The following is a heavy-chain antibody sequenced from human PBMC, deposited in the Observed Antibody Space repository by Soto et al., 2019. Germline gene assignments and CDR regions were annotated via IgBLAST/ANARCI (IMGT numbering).Heavy chain of an antibody. J-gene: IGHJ4*02. CDR1: GFTFSSYG. Sequence: GGSLRLSCAASGFTFSSYGMHWVRQAPGKGLEWVAVIWYDGSNKYYADSVKGRFTISRDNSKNTLYLQMNSLRAEDTAVYYCAGDLFSRDYDILTGRPGYFDYWGQGTLVTVSS. V-gene: IGHV3-33*01. D-gene: IGHD3-9*01. CDR3: AGDLFSRDYDILTGRPGYFDY. CDR2: IWYDGSNK.